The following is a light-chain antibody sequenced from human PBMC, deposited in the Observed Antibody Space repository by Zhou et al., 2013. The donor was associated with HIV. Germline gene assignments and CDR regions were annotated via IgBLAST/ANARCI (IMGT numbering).Light chain of an antibody. CDR1: QSISSNF. Sequence: EIVLTQSPGTPSLSPGESATLSCRASQSISSNFLAWYQQKPGQAPRLLIYGASNRATGIPDRFSGSGSGTDFTLTINRLEPEDFVVYYCQQYGDSPRTFGQGTKVEI. J-gene: IGKJ1*01. CDR3: QQYGDSPRT. CDR2: GAS. V-gene: IGKV3-20*01.